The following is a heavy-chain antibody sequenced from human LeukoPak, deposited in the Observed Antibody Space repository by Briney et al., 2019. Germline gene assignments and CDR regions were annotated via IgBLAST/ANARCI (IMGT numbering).Heavy chain of an antibody. CDR1: GYSISSGYY. D-gene: IGHD5-24*01. V-gene: IGHV4-38-2*01. CDR3: ARQDGYTLDF. CDR2: IYHSGST. J-gene: IGHJ4*02. Sequence: PSETLSLTCAVSGYSISSGYYWGWIRQPLGKGLEWIGSIYHSGSTFYNPSLKSRVTISVDTSKNQFSLKPRSVTAADTAVYYCARQDGYTLDFWGQGTLVTVSS.